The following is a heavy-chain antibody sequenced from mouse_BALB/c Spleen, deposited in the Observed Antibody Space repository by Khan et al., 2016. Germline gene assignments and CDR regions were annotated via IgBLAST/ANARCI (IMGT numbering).Heavy chain of an antibody. D-gene: IGHD2-3*01. CDR1: GYTFTNYG. V-gene: IGHV9-3-1*01. J-gene: IGHJ4*01. CDR3: ARGPMNYYAMDY. CDR2: INTYTGEP. Sequence: QIQLVQSGPELKKPGETVKISCKASGYTFTNYGMNWVKQAPGKGLKWMGWINTYTGEPTYADDFKGRFAFSLETSASTAYLQINNLKNEDTATYFCARGPMNYYAMDYGGQGTSVTVSS.